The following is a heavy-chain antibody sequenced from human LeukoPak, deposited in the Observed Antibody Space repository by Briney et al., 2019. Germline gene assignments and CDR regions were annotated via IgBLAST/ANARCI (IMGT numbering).Heavy chain of an antibody. Sequence: PGGSLRLSCAASGFTFDDYAMHWVRQAPGKGLEWVSGISWNSGSIGYADSAKGRFTISRDNAKNSLYLQMNSLRAEDTALYYCAKSRVGSGYQGWYVDYWGQGTLVTVSS. CDR3: AKSRVGSGYQGWYVDY. D-gene: IGHD3-22*01. V-gene: IGHV3-9*01. CDR2: ISWNSGSI. CDR1: GFTFDDYA. J-gene: IGHJ4*02.